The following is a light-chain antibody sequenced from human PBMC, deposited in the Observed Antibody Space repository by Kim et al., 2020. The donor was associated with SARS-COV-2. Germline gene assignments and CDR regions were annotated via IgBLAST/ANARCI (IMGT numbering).Light chain of an antibody. V-gene: IGKV1-39*01. CDR3: QQSYNIPIT. Sequence: ASVGERVTITCQASHIIINYLNWYQQKPGNAPKLLIYAASNLQGGVPSRFSGSGSGADFTLTISSLQPEDFATYYCQQSYNIPITFGPGTKVDIK. CDR2: AAS. J-gene: IGKJ3*01. CDR1: HIIINY.